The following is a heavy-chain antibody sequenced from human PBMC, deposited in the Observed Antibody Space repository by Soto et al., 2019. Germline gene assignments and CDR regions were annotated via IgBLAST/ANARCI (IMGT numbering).Heavy chain of an antibody. CDR2: IWQDGNNK. Sequence: QVQLVEAGGGVVQPGQSLRLSCAASGFTVSNYGMHWVRQAPGKGLEWVAVIWQDGNNKYYRDSVKGRFTISRDNSKNTLELQMSSLTGEDTGVYYCARGEAWTDDAFDIWGQGTMVTVSS. CDR1: GFTVSNYG. J-gene: IGHJ3*02. CDR3: ARGEAWTDDAFDI. V-gene: IGHV3-33*01. D-gene: IGHD5-12*01.